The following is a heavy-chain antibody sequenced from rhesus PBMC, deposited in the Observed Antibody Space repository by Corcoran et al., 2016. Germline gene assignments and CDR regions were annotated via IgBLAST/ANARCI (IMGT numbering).Heavy chain of an antibody. J-gene: IGHJ4*01. CDR1: GFTFSNYW. V-gene: IGHV3S11*01. D-gene: IGHD4-29*01. CDR3: TRDYGSSSFLDY. Sequence: EVQLVESGGGLVQPGVSLRLSCAASGFTFSNYWMSWVRQAPGKGLEWVGFNENKDDGGKAAYAESVKGRVTISRDDSKNTLYLQMNSLKTEDTAVYYCTRDYGSSSFLDYWGQGVLVTVSS. CDR2: NENKDDGGKA.